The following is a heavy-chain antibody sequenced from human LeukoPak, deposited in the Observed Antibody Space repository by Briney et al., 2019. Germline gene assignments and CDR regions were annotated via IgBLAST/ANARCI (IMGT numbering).Heavy chain of an antibody. V-gene: IGHV1-2*02. Sequence: APVKVSCKASGYSFTDHYIHWVRQAPGQGLEWVAWIHPNSGDTMSAQKFQGRVTVTRDTSIRTVYMELSRLTSDDTAIYYCTREDFWGRGTLVTVSS. CDR2: IHPNSGDT. CDR3: TREDF. CDR1: GYSFTDHY. J-gene: IGHJ4*02.